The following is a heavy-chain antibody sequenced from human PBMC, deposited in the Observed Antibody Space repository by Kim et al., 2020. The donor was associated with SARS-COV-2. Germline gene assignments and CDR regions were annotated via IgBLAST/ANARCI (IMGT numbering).Heavy chain of an antibody. CDR1: GYGFSLYW. CDR3: ARHVDAEYSGTGAYLDY. Sequence: GESLKISCEASGYGFSLYWIGWVRQRPGKGLEWVGMIFPGDSDTRYSPSFEGRVTMSADKPTRTAYLQWSSPEATDSAIYYCARHVDAEYSGTGAYLDYW. D-gene: IGHD2-21*01. CDR2: IFPGDSDT. J-gene: IGHJ4*01. V-gene: IGHV5-51*01.